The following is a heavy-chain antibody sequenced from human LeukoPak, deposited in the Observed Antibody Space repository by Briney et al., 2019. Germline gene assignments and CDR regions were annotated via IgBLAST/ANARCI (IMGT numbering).Heavy chain of an antibody. J-gene: IGHJ4*02. CDR3: ARVGYDSSGYSYYFDY. CDR1: GFTFDDYG. V-gene: IGHV3-20*04. D-gene: IGHD3-22*01. Sequence: GGSLRLSCAASGFTFDDYGMSWVRQAPGKGLEWVSGINWNGGSTCYADSVKGRFTISRDNAKNSLYLQMNSLRAEDTALYYCARVGYDSSGYSYYFDYWGQGTLVTVSS. CDR2: INWNGGST.